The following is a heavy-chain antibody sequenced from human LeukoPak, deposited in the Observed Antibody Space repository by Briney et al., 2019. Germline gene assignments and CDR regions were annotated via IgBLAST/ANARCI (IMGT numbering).Heavy chain of an antibody. D-gene: IGHD3-10*01. V-gene: IGHV1-3*01. CDR3: ARAMMVRGVPFDY. J-gene: IGHJ4*02. CDR1: GYTFTSYA. CDR2: INAGNGNT. Sequence: ASVKVSCKASGYTFTSYAMHWVRQAPGQRLEWMGWINAGNGNTKYSQKFQGRVTITRDTSASTAYMELSSLRSEDTAVYYCARAMMVRGVPFDYWGQGTLVTVSS.